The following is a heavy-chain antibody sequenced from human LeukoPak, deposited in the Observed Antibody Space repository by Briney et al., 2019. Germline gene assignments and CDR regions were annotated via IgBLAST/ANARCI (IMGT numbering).Heavy chain of an antibody. J-gene: IGHJ4*02. D-gene: IGHD1-26*01. V-gene: IGHV1-69*04. CDR3: ARGGAIGFFDY. Sequence: ASVKVSCKASGGTFSSYAISWVRQAPGQGLEWMGRIIPILGIANYAQKFQGRVTITADKSTSTAYMELSSLRSEDTAVYYCARGGAIGFFDYWGQGTLVTVSS. CDR1: GGTFSSYA. CDR2: IIPILGIA.